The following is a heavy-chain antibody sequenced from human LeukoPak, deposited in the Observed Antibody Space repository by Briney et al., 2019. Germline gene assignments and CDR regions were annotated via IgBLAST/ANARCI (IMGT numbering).Heavy chain of an antibody. J-gene: IGHJ3*02. D-gene: IGHD2-2*01. CDR1: GFTFSSYA. CDR3: ARSCSSTSCDRAFDI. V-gene: IGHV3-64*01. Sequence: GGSLRLSCAASGFTFSSYAMHWVRQAPGKGLEYVSAISSNGGSTYYANSVKGRFTISRDNSKNTLYLQMGSLRAEDMTVYYCARSCSSTSCDRAFDIWGQGTMVTVSS. CDR2: ISSNGGST.